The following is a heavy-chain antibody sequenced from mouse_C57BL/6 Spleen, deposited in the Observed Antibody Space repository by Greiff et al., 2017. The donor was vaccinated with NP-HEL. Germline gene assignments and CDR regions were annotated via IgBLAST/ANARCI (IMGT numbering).Heavy chain of an antibody. D-gene: IGHD2-3*01. CDR2: INPNNGGT. CDR1: GYTFTDYN. Sequence: VQLQQSGPELVKPGASVKMSCKASGYTFTDYNMHWVKQSHGKSLEWIGYINPNNGGTSYNQKFKGKATLTVNKSSSTAYMELRSLTSEDSAVYYCAMRIYDGYLGAMDYWGQGTSVTVSS. CDR3: AMRIYDGYLGAMDY. V-gene: IGHV1-22*01. J-gene: IGHJ4*01.